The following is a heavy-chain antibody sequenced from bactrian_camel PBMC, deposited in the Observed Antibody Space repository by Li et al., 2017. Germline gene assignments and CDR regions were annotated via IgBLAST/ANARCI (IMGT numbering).Heavy chain of an antibody. Sequence: HVQLVESGGGSVQAGGSLTLSCTASGATSDVSHLGWFRQAPGKEREGVAVIVNADSTFYADSVKGRFTISRDNAKNTLYLRMNSLTPEDTAVYYCAVGGSFCSMGVTEYEPDDWGQGTQVTVS. J-gene: IGHJ4*01. CDR3: AVGGSFCSMGVTEYEPDD. V-gene: IGHV3S55*01. D-gene: IGHD3*01. CDR1: GATSDVSH. CDR2: IVNADST.